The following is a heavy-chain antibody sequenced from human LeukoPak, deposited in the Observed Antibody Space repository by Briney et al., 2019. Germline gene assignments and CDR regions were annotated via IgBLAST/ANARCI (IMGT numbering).Heavy chain of an antibody. J-gene: IGHJ5*02. Sequence: SVKVSCKASGGTFSSYAISWVRQAPGQGLEWMGGIIPIFGTANYAQKFQGRVTITADESTSTAYMELSSLRSEDTAVYYCARLEGVGQRNWFDPWGQGTLVTVSS. CDR2: IIPIFGTA. V-gene: IGHV1-69*13. CDR3: ARLEGVGQRNWFDP. CDR1: GGTFSSYA. D-gene: IGHD1-1*01.